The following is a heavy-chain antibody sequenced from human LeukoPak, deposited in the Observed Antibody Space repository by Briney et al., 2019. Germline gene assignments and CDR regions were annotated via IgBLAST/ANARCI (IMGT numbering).Heavy chain of an antibody. CDR1: RFSFSSYA. CDR2: ISGSGGST. CDR3: AKDWSYFDY. J-gene: IGHJ4*02. V-gene: IGHV3-23*01. Sequence: PGGSLRLSCAASRFSFSSYAMSWVRQAPGKGLEWVSAISGSGGSTYYADSVKGRFTISRDDSKNTLYLQMNSLRAEDTAVYYCAKDWSYFDYWGQGTLVTVSS.